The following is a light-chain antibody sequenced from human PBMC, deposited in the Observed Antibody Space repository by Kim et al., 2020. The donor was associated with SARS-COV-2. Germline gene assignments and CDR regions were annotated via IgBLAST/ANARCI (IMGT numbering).Light chain of an antibody. CDR2: IAS. CDR3: QQFDNLPPWT. CDR1: QDITKY. V-gene: IGKV1-33*01. J-gene: IGKJ1*01. Sequence: DIQLTQSPSSLSASVGDRVTITCQASQDITKYLNWYQHKPGKAPKLLISIASILETGVPSRFSGTGSGTHFTFTISSLQPEDIATYYYQQFDNLPPWTFGQGTKVDIK.